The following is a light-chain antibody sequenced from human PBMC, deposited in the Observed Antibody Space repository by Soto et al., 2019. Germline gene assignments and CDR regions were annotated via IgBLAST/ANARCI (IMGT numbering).Light chain of an antibody. CDR1: QGISSY. Sequence: DIQLTQSPSFLSASVEDRVTITCRASQGISSYLAWYQQKPGKAPKLLIYAASTLQSGVPSRFSGSGSGTEFTLTISSLQPEDFATYYCQQLNSYPFTFGPGDQGGYQ. CDR2: AAS. J-gene: IGKJ3*01. CDR3: QQLNSYPFT. V-gene: IGKV1-9*01.